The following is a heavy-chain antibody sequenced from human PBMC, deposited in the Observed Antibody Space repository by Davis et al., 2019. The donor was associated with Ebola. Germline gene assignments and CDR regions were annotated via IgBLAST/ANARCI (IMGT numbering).Heavy chain of an antibody. CDR1: GDSMSSYY. J-gene: IGHJ3*02. CDR3: ARGTRFSLWLLSSYSFDM. D-gene: IGHD1/OR15-1a*01. Sequence: SETLSLTCTVSGDSMSSYYWGWIRQPPGKGLEWIGSIYYSGSTYYNPSLKSRVTISVDTSKNQFSLKLSSVTAADTAVYYCARGTRFSLWLLSSYSFDMWGRGTMVTVSS. V-gene: IGHV4-39*01. CDR2: IYYSGST.